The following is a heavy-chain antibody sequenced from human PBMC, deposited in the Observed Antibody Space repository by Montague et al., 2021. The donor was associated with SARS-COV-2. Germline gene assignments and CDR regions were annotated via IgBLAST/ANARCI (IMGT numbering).Heavy chain of an antibody. CDR3: ARGRQHINMVVVVVTGGEYYFDF. Sequence: SETLSLTCTVSGDSISRYYWTWIRQSPGRGLEWIGYIYKSEKTNYNPSLKSRVTISEDTSKNQFSLKMTSVTAADTAVYYCARGRQHINMVVVVVTGGEYYFDFWGQGTLVAVSS. CDR1: GDSISRYY. D-gene: IGHD3-22*01. J-gene: IGHJ4*02. CDR2: IYKSEKT. V-gene: IGHV4-59*12.